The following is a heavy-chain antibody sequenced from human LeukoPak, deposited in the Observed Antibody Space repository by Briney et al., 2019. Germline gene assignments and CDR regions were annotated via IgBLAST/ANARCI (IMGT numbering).Heavy chain of an antibody. D-gene: IGHD4-23*01. CDR3: ARDSHGGAPDY. Sequence: GASVKVSCKASGGTFTSYAISWVRQAPGQGLEWMGRIIPIFGVANYAQKFQGRVTITADKTTSTAYMELSSLRAEETAVYFSARDSHGGAPDYWGQGTLVTVSS. CDR2: IIPIFGVA. CDR1: GGTFTSYA. V-gene: IGHV1-69*04. J-gene: IGHJ4*02.